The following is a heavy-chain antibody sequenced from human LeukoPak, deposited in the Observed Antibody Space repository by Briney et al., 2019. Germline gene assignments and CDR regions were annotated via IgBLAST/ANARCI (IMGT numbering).Heavy chain of an antibody. CDR3: TTDRPHYYDSSGYYDFDY. V-gene: IGHV3-15*01. CDR1: GFTFINAW. D-gene: IGHD3-22*01. CDR2: IKSKTDGGTT. Sequence: GGSLRLSCAASGFTFINAWMTWVRQAPGKGLEWVGRIKSKTDGGTTDYAAPVKGRFTILRDDSQNTLYLQMNSLKTEDTAVYYCTTDRPHYYDSSGYYDFDYWGQGTLVTVSS. J-gene: IGHJ4*02.